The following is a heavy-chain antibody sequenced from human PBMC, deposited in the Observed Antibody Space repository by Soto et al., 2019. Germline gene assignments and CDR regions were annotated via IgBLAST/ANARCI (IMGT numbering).Heavy chain of an antibody. D-gene: IGHD3-10*01. V-gene: IGHV4-30-4*01. CDR2: IYYNGAT. Sequence: PSETLSLTCTVSGASMKGADYYWSWFRQPPGKGLEWLGYIYYNGATYYTPSLDSRLTISIDTSKNQFSLKLRSVTAADTAVYFCARDGGRGYYGSGTYYAFWGQGTLVTVS. CDR1: GASMKGADYY. J-gene: IGHJ4*02. CDR3: ARDGGRGYYGSGTYYAF.